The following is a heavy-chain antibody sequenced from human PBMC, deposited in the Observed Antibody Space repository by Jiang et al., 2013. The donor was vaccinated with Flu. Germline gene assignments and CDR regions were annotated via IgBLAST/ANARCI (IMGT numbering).Heavy chain of an antibody. V-gene: IGHV4-59*08. J-gene: IGHJ6*02. CDR3: ARHLRGPYYYYGMDV. D-gene: IGHD3-10*01. Sequence: LKSRVTISVDTSKNQFSLKLSSVTAADTAVYYCARHLRGPYYYYGMDVWGQGTTVTVSS.